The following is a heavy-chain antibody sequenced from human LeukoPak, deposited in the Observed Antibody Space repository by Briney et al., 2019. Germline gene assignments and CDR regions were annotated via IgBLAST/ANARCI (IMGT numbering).Heavy chain of an antibody. Sequence: PGGSLRLSCAASGFTFSSYWMCGVRQPPGKGLEGVANIKHDGSERYYVDSVKGRFTISRENAKNSLYLQMNSLRGEDTAVYYCARVGTAEGTLEDYWGQGTLVTVSS. J-gene: IGHJ4*02. V-gene: IGHV3-7*01. CDR2: IKHDGSER. D-gene: IGHD6-13*01. CDR3: ARVGTAEGTLEDY. CDR1: GFTFSSYW.